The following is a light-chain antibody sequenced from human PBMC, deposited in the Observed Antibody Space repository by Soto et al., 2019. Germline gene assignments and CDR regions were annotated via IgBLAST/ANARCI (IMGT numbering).Light chain of an antibody. CDR2: GPS. V-gene: IGKV3-20*01. J-gene: IGKJ3*01. CDR3: HQFGMSPFT. CDR1: QSVRGNY. Sequence: EVVLTQSPGTLSLSPGESATLSCRASQSVRGNYFAWYQQRPGQAPRLLVYGPSVRAAGIPDRFRGSGSPTDFALTISRVEPEDFAVYFCHQFGMSPFTFGPGT.